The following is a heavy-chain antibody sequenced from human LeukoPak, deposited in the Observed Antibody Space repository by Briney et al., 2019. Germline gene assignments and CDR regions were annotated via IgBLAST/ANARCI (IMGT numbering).Heavy chain of an antibody. Sequence: PSETLSLTCNVSGSSISNGSFWAWIRQSPGEGLEWIGSIQNGGDSYYNPSLKSRTTMSVDTSKNQFSLKLTSVIAADTAVFYCARGMGRFCTSSSCYLSFVYWGQGTLVTVSS. CDR3: ARGMGRFCTSSSCYLSFVY. J-gene: IGHJ4*02. V-gene: IGHV4-38-2*02. CDR2: IQNGGDS. D-gene: IGHD2-2*01. CDR1: GSSISNGSF.